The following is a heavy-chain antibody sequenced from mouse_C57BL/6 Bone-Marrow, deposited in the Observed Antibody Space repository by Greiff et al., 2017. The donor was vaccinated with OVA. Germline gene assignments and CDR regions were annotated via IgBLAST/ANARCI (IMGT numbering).Heavy chain of an antibody. CDR3: ARHGSTSWFAY. D-gene: IGHD1-1*01. J-gene: IGHJ3*01. Sequence: VQLKESGPELVKPGASVKMSCKASGYTFTDYNMHWVKQSHGKSLEWIGYINPNNGGTSYNQKFKGKATLTVNKSSSTAYMELRSLTSEDSAVYYCARHGSTSWFAYWGQGTLVTVSA. CDR1: GYTFTDYN. CDR2: INPNNGGT. V-gene: IGHV1-22*01.